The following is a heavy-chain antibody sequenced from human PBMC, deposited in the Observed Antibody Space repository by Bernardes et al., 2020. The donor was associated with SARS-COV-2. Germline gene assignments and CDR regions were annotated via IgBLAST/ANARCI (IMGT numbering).Heavy chain of an antibody. CDR1: GFTFSDHY. D-gene: IGHD1-7*01. V-gene: IGHV3-72*01. CDR3: AMRYNWSYGDVFDM. J-gene: IGHJ3*02. Sequence: GGSLRLSCAASGFTFSDHYMDWVRQAPGKGLEWVARSRDRSNSYTTEYSASVQGRFTISRDDSKNSLYLQMNSLKTEDTAVYYCAMRYNWSYGDVFDMWGQGAMVTGS. CDR2: SRDRSNSYTT.